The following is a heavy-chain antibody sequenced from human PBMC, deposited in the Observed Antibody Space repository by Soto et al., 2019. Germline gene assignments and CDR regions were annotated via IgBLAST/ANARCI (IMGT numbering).Heavy chain of an antibody. CDR2: INAGNGNT. CDR1: GYTFTNYA. D-gene: IGHD2-15*01. CDR3: ARGPGGPDGPGDY. J-gene: IGHJ4*02. Sequence: QVQFVQSGAEVKKPGASVKVSCMASGYTFTNYAMHWVRQAPGQRLEWMGWINAGNGNTKYSQKFQGRVTITRDTSASTAYMELSSLRSEDTAVYYCARGPGGPDGPGDYWGQGTLVTVSS. V-gene: IGHV1-3*01.